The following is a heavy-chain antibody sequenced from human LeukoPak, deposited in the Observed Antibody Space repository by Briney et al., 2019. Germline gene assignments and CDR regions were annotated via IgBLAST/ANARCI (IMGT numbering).Heavy chain of an antibody. D-gene: IGHD1-26*01. CDR1: GYTFTSYD. CDR3: AREALLTNWFDP. CDR2: MNPNSGNT. Sequence: ASVKVSCKASGYTFTSYDINWVRQATRQGLEWMGWMNPNSGNTGYAQKFQGRVTMTRNTSISTAYMELSSLRSEDTAVYYCAREALLTNWFDPWGQGTLVTVSS. V-gene: IGHV1-8*01. J-gene: IGHJ5*02.